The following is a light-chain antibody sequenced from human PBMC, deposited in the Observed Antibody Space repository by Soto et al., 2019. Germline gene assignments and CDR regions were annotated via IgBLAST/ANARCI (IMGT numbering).Light chain of an antibody. CDR1: DIARKT. CDR2: DDD. CDR3: QVWDISSDHHV. Sequence: SYELTQPPSVSVAPGQTARITCGGNDIARKTVHWYQQKPGQAPVLVVYDDDERPSGIPERFSGSNSGNTATLTISGVEAGDEADYYCQVWDISSDHHVFGTGTKVTVL. V-gene: IGLV3-21*02. J-gene: IGLJ1*01.